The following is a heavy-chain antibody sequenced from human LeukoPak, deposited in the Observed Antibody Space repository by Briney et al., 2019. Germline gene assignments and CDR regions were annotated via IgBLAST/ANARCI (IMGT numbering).Heavy chain of an antibody. CDR3: ARLLGGY. V-gene: IGHV4-34*01. CDR2: INHSGST. J-gene: IGHJ4*02. Sequence: PSETLSLTCTVSGGSISSYYWSWIRQPPGKGLEWIGEINHSGSTKYNLTLKSRVTISVDTSKNQLSLKLSSVTAADTAVYYCARLLGGYWGQGTLVTVSS. D-gene: IGHD2/OR15-2a*01. CDR1: GGSISSYY.